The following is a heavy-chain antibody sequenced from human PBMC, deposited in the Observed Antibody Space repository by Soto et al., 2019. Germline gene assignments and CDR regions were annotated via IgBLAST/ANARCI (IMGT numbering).Heavy chain of an antibody. V-gene: IGHV4-59*08. CDR2: IYSSGST. CDR3: ARYCSSTSCYDDDYYYYYMDV. D-gene: IGHD2-2*01. CDR1: GGSISGYY. Sequence: SETLSLTCTVSGGSISGYYWSWIRQPPGKGLEWIGYIYSSGSTNYNPSLQSRVTISVDTSKNQFSLKLSSVTAADTAVYYCARYCSSTSCYDDDYYYYYMDVWGKGTTVTVSS. J-gene: IGHJ6*03.